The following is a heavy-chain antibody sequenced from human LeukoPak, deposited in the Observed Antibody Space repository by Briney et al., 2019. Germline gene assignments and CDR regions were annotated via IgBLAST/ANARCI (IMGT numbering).Heavy chain of an antibody. CDR1: RGSISSYY. V-gene: IGHV4-59*01. D-gene: IGHD3-10*01. Sequence: SEALSLTPTQPRGSISSYYWSWIPHPLGKGLEWIGYIYYSGSTNYNPSLKSRVTISVDTSKNQFSLKLSSVTAADTAVYYCARDRNGEDYWGQGTLVTVSS. CDR3: ARDRNGEDY. CDR2: IYYSGST. J-gene: IGHJ4*02.